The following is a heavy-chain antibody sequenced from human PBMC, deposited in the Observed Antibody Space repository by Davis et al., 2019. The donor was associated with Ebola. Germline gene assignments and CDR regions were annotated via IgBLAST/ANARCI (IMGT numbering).Heavy chain of an antibody. Sequence: SETLSLTCTVSGGSISSYYWSWIRQPPGKGLEWIGYIYHSGSTNYNPSLKSRVTISVDTSKNQFSLKLSSVTAADTAVYYCASGPFYYDSSGYGEAFDIWGQGTMVTVSS. CDR3: ASGPFYYDSSGYGEAFDI. V-gene: IGHV4-59*01. CDR1: GGSISSYY. CDR2: IYHSGST. D-gene: IGHD3-22*01. J-gene: IGHJ3*02.